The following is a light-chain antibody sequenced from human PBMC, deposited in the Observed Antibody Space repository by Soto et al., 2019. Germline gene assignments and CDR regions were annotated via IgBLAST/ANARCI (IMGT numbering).Light chain of an antibody. CDR3: SSYTDRKHLV. CDR1: SSDIGGYNS. J-gene: IGLJ1*01. CDR2: DVT. V-gene: IGLV2-8*01. Sequence: QSALTHSPSASGSPGQSVTISCTGTSSDIGGYNSVSWYQQHPGKAPKVMIYDVTKRPSGVPDRFSGSKSGNTASLTVSALQAEDEADYYCSSYTDRKHLVFGTGTKLTVL.